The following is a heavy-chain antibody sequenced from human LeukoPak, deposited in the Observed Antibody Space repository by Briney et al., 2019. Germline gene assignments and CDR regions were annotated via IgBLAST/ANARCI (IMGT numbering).Heavy chain of an antibody. CDR3: ARPYCSSTSCYLNYYYGMDV. CDR1: GLTFSSHW. D-gene: IGHD2-2*01. Sequence: PGGSLRLSCAASGLTFSSHWMHWVRQAPGKGLEWVAVISYDGSNKYYADSVKGRFTISRDNSKNTLYLQMNSLRAEDTAVYYCARPYCSSTSCYLNYYYGMDVWGQGTTVTVSS. V-gene: IGHV3-30-3*01. J-gene: IGHJ6*02. CDR2: ISYDGSNK.